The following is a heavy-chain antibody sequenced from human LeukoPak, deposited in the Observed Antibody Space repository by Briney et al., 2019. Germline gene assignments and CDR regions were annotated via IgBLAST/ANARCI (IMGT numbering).Heavy chain of an antibody. CDR2: ISYDGSNK. V-gene: IGHV3-30-3*01. CDR1: GFTFSSYA. CDR3: ARDSGDSSGYYYGAFDI. J-gene: IGHJ3*02. Sequence: GGSLRLSCAASGFTFSSYAMHWVRQAPGKGLEWVAVISYDGSNKYYADSVKGRFTISRDNSKNTLYLQMNSLRAEDTAVYYCARDSGDSSGYYYGAFDIWGQGTMVTVSS. D-gene: IGHD3-22*01.